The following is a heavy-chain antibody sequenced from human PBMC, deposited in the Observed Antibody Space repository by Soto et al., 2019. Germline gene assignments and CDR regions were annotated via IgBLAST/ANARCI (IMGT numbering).Heavy chain of an antibody. Sequence: SETLSLTCTASGGSISSSSYYWGWIRQPPGKGLEWIGSIYYSGSTYYNPSLKSRVTISVDTSKNQFSLKLSSVTAADTAVYYCARPYVDTAMVPDVYFDYWGQGTLVTVSS. CDR1: GGSISSSSYY. J-gene: IGHJ4*02. CDR2: IYYSGST. V-gene: IGHV4-39*01. D-gene: IGHD5-18*01. CDR3: ARPYVDTAMVPDVYFDY.